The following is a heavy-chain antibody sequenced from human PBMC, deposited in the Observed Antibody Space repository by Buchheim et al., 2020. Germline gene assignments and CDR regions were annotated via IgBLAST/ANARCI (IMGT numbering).Heavy chain of an antibody. V-gene: IGHV3-7*01. J-gene: IGHJ3*02. Sequence: EAQLVESGGGLVQPGGSLRLSCAASGFIFSAHWMNWVRQTPGKGLEWVADIHLAGNGKYYVDSVKGRFTISRDNAENSLYLEMNILRFEGTAMYYCAREGARVGAFDIWGQGT. D-gene: IGHD1-26*01. CDR2: IHLAGNGK. CDR3: AREGARVGAFDI. CDR1: GFIFSAHW.